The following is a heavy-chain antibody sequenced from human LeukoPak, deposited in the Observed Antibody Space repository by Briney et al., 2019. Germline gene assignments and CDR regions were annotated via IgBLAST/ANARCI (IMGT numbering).Heavy chain of an antibody. CDR3: ARGPRGGYYYVDY. Sequence: ASVKVSCKASGGTFSSYAINWVRQATGQGLEWMGWMNPNSGNTGYAQKFQGRVTMTRNTSISTAYMELSSLRSEDTAVYYCARGPRGGYYYVDYWGQGTLVTVSS. D-gene: IGHD3-22*01. J-gene: IGHJ4*02. CDR1: GGTFSSYA. CDR2: MNPNSGNT. V-gene: IGHV1-8*02.